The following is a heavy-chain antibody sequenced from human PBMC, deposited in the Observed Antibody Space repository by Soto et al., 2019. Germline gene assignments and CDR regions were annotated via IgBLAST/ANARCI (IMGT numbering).Heavy chain of an antibody. J-gene: IGHJ6*03. V-gene: IGHV3-23*01. CDR1: GFTFSNYA. CDR2: ISESGSST. D-gene: IGHD3-16*01. Sequence: EVQLLESGVGLVQPGGSLRLSCAASGFTFSNYAMRWVRQAPGKGLEWVSSISESGSSTYYADSVKGRFTISRDNSKNTLYLQMNSLRAADTAVYYCAKRDSFGAAYYMDVWGKGTTVTVSS. CDR3: AKRDSFGAAYYMDV.